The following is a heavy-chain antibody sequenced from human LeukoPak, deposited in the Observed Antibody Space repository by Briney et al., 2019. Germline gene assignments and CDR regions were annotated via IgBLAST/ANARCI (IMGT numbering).Heavy chain of an antibody. Sequence: ASVKVSCKASGYTFTSYGISWVRQAPGQGLEWMGWISAYNGNTNYAQKFQGRVTMTRDTSISIAYMELSRLRSDDTAVYYCAREGSGKDYDILTGYTQYNWFDPWGQGTLVTVSS. V-gene: IGHV1-18*01. CDR3: AREGSGKDYDILTGYTQYNWFDP. CDR2: ISAYNGNT. D-gene: IGHD3-9*01. CDR1: GYTFTSYG. J-gene: IGHJ5*02.